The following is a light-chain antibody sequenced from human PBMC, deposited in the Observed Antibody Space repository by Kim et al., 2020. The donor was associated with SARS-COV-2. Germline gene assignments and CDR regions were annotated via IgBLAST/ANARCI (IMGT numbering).Light chain of an antibody. Sequence: ALIGDRVAITFRASQSINSGLAWYQQKPGKAPNLLIYDASSLESGVPSRFSGSGSGTEFTLTISSLQPDDFATYYCQHYNNYPWTFGQGTKVDIK. V-gene: IGKV1-5*01. J-gene: IGKJ1*01. CDR3: QHYNNYPWT. CDR1: QSINSG. CDR2: DAS.